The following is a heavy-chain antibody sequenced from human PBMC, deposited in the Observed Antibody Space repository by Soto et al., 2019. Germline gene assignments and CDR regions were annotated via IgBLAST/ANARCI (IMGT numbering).Heavy chain of an antibody. V-gene: IGHV4-39*01. J-gene: IGHJ4*02. CDR3: ARLAMVRGVGDY. D-gene: IGHD3-10*01. Sequence: PSETLSLTCTVSGGSISSSSYYWGWIRQPPGKGLEWIGSIYYSGSTYYNPSLKSRVTISVDTSKNQFSLKLSSVTAADTAVYYCARLAMVRGVGDYWGQGTLVPVSS. CDR2: IYYSGST. CDR1: GGSISSSSYY.